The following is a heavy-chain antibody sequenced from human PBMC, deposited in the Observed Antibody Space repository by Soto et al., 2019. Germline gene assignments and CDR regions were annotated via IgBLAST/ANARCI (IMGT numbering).Heavy chain of an antibody. J-gene: IGHJ6*02. V-gene: IGHV4-39*01. CDR2: IYYSGTT. CDR3: ARRMVRGLSFATDV. Sequence: LSLTCTVSSGSISSSSSYWAWIRQPPGKGLEWIGSIYYSGTTSYSPSLKSRVTISIDTSKNQFSLKLSSVTAADTAVYYCARRMVRGLSFATDVWGQGTAVTAP. D-gene: IGHD3-10*01. CDR1: SGSISSSSSY.